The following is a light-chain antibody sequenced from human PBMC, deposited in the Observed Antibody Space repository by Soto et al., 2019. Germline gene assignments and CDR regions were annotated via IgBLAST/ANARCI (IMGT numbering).Light chain of an antibody. J-gene: IGLJ1*01. Sequence: QSALTQPPSASGSPGQSVTISCTGTSSDVGAYNYVSWYQQHPGEAPKLMIYEVSKRPSGVPDRFSASKSGNTASLTVSGLQAEDEADYYCSSSAGSTYVFGTGTKLTV. CDR1: SSDVGAYNY. CDR3: SSSAGSTYV. CDR2: EVS. V-gene: IGLV2-8*01.